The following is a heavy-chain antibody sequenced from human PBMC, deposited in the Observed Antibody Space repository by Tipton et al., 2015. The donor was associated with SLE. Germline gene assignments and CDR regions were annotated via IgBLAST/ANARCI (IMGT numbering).Heavy chain of an antibody. D-gene: IGHD2-8*02. Sequence: GLVKPSETLSLTCTVSGGSISSYYWSWIRQHPGKGLEWIGYIYYSGSTYYNPSLKSRVTISVDTSKNQFSLKLSSVTAADTAVYYCARLTREYSGELVVYAPFDYWGQGTLVTVSS. CDR2: IYYSGST. CDR1: GGSISSYY. J-gene: IGHJ4*02. V-gene: IGHV4-59*06. CDR3: ARLTREYSGELVVYAPFDY.